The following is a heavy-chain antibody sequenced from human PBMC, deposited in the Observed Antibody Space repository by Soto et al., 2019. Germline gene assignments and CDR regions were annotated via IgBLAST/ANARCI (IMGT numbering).Heavy chain of an antibody. D-gene: IGHD2-8*01. CDR1: GFTFRKFW. V-gene: IGHV3-74*01. CDR3: AIQDCTNDVCLEAAVTVGGALES. CDR2: ISSDGTTT. Sequence: EVQLVQSGGGLAQPGKSLRLSCAASGFTFRKFWMHWVRQVPGKGPVWVSYISSDGTTTDYADSVKGRFTISRDNAKDTLYLQMDSLRAEDTAVYYCAIQDCTNDVCLEAAVTVGGALESWGQGTLLTVSS. J-gene: IGHJ1*01.